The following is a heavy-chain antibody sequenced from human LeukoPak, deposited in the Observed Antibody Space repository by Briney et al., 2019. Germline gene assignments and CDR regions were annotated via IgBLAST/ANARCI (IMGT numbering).Heavy chain of an antibody. CDR3: AKDKIVFRYYDSSGYFDY. CDR2: ISGSGGST. J-gene: IGHJ4*02. D-gene: IGHD3-22*01. CDR1: GFTFSSYA. Sequence: PGGSLRLSCAASGFTFSSYAMSWVRQAPGKGLEWVSAISGSGGSTYYADSVKGRFTISRDNSKNTLYLQMNSLRAEDTAVYYCAKDKIVFRYYDSSGYFDYWGQGTLVTVSS. V-gene: IGHV3-23*01.